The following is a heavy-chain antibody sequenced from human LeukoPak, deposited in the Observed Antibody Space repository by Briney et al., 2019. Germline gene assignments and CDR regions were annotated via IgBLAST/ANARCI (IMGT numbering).Heavy chain of an antibody. V-gene: IGHV3-64D*06. D-gene: IGHD3-9*01. CDR2: ITNNGGNT. Sequence: GGSLRLSCSASGFTFSSYTIHWVRQAPGEWREFVSSITNNGGNTYYADSVKGRFTISRDNSKNTVCLQMSSLRAEDTAGYYCGIVRGYFGSSGSDYWGQGTLVTVSS. J-gene: IGHJ4*02. CDR3: GIVRGYFGSSGSDY. CDR1: GFTFSSYT.